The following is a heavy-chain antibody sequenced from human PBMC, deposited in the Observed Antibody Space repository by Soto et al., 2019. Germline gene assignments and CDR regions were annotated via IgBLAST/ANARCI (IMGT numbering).Heavy chain of an antibody. D-gene: IGHD5-12*01. CDR1: GYTFTSYD. CDR3: AREGNVQYSGYVYYYFYMDV. Sequence: RASVKVSCKASGYTFTSYDINWVRQATGQGLEWMGWMNPNSGNTGYAQKFQGRVTMTRNTSISTAYMELSSLRSEDTAVYYCAREGNVQYSGYVYYYFYMDVWGKGTTVTVSS. V-gene: IGHV1-8*01. CDR2: MNPNSGNT. J-gene: IGHJ6*03.